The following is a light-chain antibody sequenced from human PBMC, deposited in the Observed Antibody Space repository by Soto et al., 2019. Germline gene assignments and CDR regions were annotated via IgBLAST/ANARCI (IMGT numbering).Light chain of an antibody. V-gene: IGLV2-11*01. Sequence: QAVVTQPRSVSGSPGQSVTISCTGTSSDVGGYSYVSWYQQHPGKAPKLIIYDVTKRPSGVPDRFSGSRSGNTASLTISGLQAEDEADYSCCSYAGTYTLVFGGGTKLTVL. CDR1: SSDVGGYSY. CDR3: CSYAGTYTLV. CDR2: DVT. J-gene: IGLJ2*01.